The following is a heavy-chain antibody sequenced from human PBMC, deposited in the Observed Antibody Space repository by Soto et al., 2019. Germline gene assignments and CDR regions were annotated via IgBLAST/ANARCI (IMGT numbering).Heavy chain of an antibody. CDR3: ARGSTIYLYGMDV. D-gene: IGHD3-3*01. J-gene: IGHJ6*02. V-gene: IGHV4-34*01. CDR2: INHSGST. Sequence: QVQLQQWGAGLLKPSETLSLTCAVYGGSFSGYYWSWIRQPPGKGLEWIGEINHSGSTNYNPSLKSRVTISVDTSKNHFSLKLSSVTAADTAVYYFARGSTIYLYGMDVWGQGTTVTVSS. CDR1: GGSFSGYY.